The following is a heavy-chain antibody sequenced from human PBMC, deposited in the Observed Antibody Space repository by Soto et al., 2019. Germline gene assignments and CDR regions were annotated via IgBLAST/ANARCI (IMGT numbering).Heavy chain of an antibody. CDR3: ARGHNLGGSTFDI. D-gene: IGHD3-16*01. Sequence: SETLSLTCTVSVGSIFSHYWGWIRQPPGKGLEYIGYIYYSGSTNYNPSLKSRVTISVDMSREQFSLKLTSVTAADTAVYYCARGHNLGGSTFDIWGQGTSVT. J-gene: IGHJ3*02. V-gene: IGHV4-59*11. CDR1: VGSIFSHY. CDR2: IYYSGST.